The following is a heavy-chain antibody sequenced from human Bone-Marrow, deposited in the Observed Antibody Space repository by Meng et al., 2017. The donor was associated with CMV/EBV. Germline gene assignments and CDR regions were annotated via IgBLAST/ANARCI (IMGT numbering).Heavy chain of an antibody. Sequence: GGSLRLSCAASGFTFDDYAMHWVRQAPGKGLEWVSGISWNSGSIYYADSVKGRFTISRDNAKNSLYLQMNSLRAEDTAVYYCARDPPQKLGGMDVWGQGTTVTFSS. J-gene: IGHJ6*02. V-gene: IGHV3-9*01. CDR1: GFTFDDYA. D-gene: IGHD3-10*01. CDR2: ISWNSGSI. CDR3: ARDPPQKLGGMDV.